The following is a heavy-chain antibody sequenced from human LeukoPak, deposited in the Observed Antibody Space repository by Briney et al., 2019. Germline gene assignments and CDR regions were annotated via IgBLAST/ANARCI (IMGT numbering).Heavy chain of an antibody. CDR2: IYPGDSTT. J-gene: IGHJ5*01. V-gene: IGHV5-51*01. CDR1: GYSFTTYW. CDR3: ARLTGSGSYNNWFDS. D-gene: IGHD3-10*01. Sequence: GESLKISCKGSGYSFTTYWIGWVRQMPGKGLEWMGIIYPGDSTTTYSPSFQGQVTISADKSISLAHLQWSSLKASDTAMYYCARLTGSGSYNNWFDSWGQGTLVTVSS.